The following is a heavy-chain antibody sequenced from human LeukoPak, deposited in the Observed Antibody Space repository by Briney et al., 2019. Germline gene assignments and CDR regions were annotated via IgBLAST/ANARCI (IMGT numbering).Heavy chain of an antibody. J-gene: IGHJ3*02. D-gene: IGHD3-10*01. CDR1: GYTFTSHD. CDR2: MNPNSGNT. V-gene: IGHV1-8*03. Sequence: ASVKVSCKTSGYTFTSHDINWVRQATGQGLEWMGWMNPNSGNTGYAQKFQGRVTITRDTSISTAYMELSSLRSEDTGVYYCARFLNYYDAFDTWGQGTMVTVSS. CDR3: ARFLNYYDAFDT.